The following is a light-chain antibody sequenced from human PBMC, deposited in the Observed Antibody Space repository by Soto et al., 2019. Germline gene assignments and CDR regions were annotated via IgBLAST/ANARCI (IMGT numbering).Light chain of an antibody. CDR3: CSYAGSYTFDV. J-gene: IGLJ1*01. CDR2: EVS. V-gene: IGLV2-14*01. CDR1: SSDVGGYNY. Sequence: QSALTQPASVSGSPGQSITISCTGTSSDVGGYNYVSWYQQHPGKAPKFLLYEVSNRPSGVSHRFSGSKSGNTASLTISGLQAEDEADYYCCSYAGSYTFDVFGTGTKLTVL.